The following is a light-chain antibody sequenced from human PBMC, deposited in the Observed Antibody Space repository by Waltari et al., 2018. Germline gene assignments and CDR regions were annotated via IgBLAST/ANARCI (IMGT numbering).Light chain of an antibody. J-gene: IGKJ2*01. Sequence: DIQLTQSPSSLYESVGNRVTVHCRASQHVGTYLNWYQQQPGKAPKLLIYAASSLNTGVPSRFSGSGSGTEFSLTISSLQPEDFATYYCQQYYHLYPYAFGQGTKLEIK. V-gene: IGKV1-39*01. CDR3: QQYYHLYPYA. CDR1: QHVGTY. CDR2: AAS.